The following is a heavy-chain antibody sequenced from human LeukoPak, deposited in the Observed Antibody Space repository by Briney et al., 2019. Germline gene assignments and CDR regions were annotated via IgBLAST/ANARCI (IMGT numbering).Heavy chain of an antibody. CDR3: ARIYSGGYYSYDY. CDR2: IDTSSSDI. CDR1: GFIFTTYS. J-gene: IGHJ4*02. Sequence: GGSLRLSCAASGFIFTTYSMSWVHQAPGKGLEWVSSIDTSSSDIYYADSVKGRFIVSRDNAKNSLYLQMNSLRAEDTAVYYCARIYSGGYYSYDYWGQGTLVTVSS. V-gene: IGHV3-21*01. D-gene: IGHD3-22*01.